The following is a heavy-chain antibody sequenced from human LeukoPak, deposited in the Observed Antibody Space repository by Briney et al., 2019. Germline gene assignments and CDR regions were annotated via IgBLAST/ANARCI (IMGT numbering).Heavy chain of an antibody. V-gene: IGHV3-21*01. Sequence: GGSLRLSCAASGFTFSSYSMNWVRQAPGKGLEWVSSISSSSSYIYYADSVKGRFTISRDNAKNSLYLQMNSLRAEDTAVYYCARGPKWELLHYFDYWGQGTLVTVSS. CDR1: GFTFSSYS. CDR2: ISSSSSYI. J-gene: IGHJ4*02. D-gene: IGHD1-26*01. CDR3: ARGPKWELLHYFDY.